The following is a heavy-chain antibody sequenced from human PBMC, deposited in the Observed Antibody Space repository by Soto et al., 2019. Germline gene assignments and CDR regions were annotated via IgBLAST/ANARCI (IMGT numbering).Heavy chain of an antibody. J-gene: IGHJ3*02. D-gene: IGHD4-17*01. CDR3: AKPPSTVENPGDAFDI. V-gene: IGHV3-23*01. CDR2: ISGSGGST. Sequence: HPGGSLRLSCAASGFTFSSYAMSWVRQAPGKGLEWVSAISGSGGSTYYADSVKGRFTISRDNSKNTLYLQMNSLRAEDTAVYYCAKPPSTVENPGDAFDIWAQGKRVTVPS. CDR1: GFTFSSYA.